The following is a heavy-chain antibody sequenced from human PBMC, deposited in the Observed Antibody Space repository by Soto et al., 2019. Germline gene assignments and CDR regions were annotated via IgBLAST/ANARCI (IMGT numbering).Heavy chain of an antibody. J-gene: IGHJ4*02. V-gene: IGHV3-48*03. CDR2: ITSSGGAV. CDR1: GFSFSNYE. CDR3: ARGDCSSTCYIGY. Sequence: VQLVESGGGLVQPGGSLRLSCAAPGFSFSNYEMNWVRQAPGKGLEWISYITSSGGAVFYADSVKGRFTISRDNAKDSLFLQMNSLRVEDTAVYYCARGDCSSTCYIGYWGQGARVTVSS. D-gene: IGHD2-2*02.